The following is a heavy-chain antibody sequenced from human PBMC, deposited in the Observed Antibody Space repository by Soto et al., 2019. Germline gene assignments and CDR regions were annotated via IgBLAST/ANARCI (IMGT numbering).Heavy chain of an antibody. CDR2: ISAYNGNT. V-gene: IGHV1-18*01. Sequence: ASVKVSCKASGYTIARYGISWVLQAPGQGLEWMGWISAYNGNTNYAQKLQGRVTMTTDTSTSTAYMELRSLRSDDTAVYYRARSAAFAIAVDGTGMFDFDYMGEGTLGT. CDR3: ARSAAFAIAVDGTGMFDFDY. CDR1: GYTIARYG. J-gene: IGHJ4*01. D-gene: IGHD6-19*01.